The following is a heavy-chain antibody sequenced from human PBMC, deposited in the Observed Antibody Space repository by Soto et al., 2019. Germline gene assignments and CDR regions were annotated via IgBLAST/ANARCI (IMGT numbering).Heavy chain of an antibody. Sequence: PGGSLRLSCAASGFTFSSYAMSWVRQAPGKGLEWVSAISGCGGSTYFADSVKGRFTISRDNSKNTLYLQMNSLRAEDTAVYYCAKGDPPHSSGWYGGGRGYYYYYGMDVWGQGTTVTVSS. CDR3: AKGDPPHSSGWYGGGRGYYYYYGMDV. V-gene: IGHV3-23*01. CDR1: GFTFSSYA. CDR2: ISGCGGST. J-gene: IGHJ6*02. D-gene: IGHD6-19*01.